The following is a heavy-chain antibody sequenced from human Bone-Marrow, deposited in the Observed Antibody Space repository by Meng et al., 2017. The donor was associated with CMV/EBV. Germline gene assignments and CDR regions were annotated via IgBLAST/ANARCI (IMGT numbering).Heavy chain of an antibody. CDR3: ARSPPPIFTVTTIYYYYGMDV. V-gene: IGHV1-2*02. CDR1: GYSFSENY. J-gene: IGHJ6*02. Sequence: ASVKVSCKASGYSFSENYIHWVRQAPGQGLEWMGCINPKSGVTYYSQKFQGRVTMTGDTTIITAYMDPSRLRSDDTAVYYCARSPPPIFTVTTIYYYYGMDVWGQGTTVTVSS. CDR2: INPKSGVT. D-gene: IGHD4-17*01.